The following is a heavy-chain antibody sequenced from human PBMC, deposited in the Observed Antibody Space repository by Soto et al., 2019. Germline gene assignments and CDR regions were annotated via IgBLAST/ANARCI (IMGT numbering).Heavy chain of an antibody. CDR3: ASDGYCSGGSCYFPGLSGGGACDI. CDR2: ISAYNGKT. D-gene: IGHD2-15*01. CDR1: GYTFTSYG. Sequence: QVQLVQSGAEVKKPGASVKVACKASGYTFTSYGISWVRQATGQGLEWMGWISAYNGKTNYAQKLQGRVTMTTDTSTSTAYMELRSLRADDTAVYYCASDGYCSGGSCYFPGLSGGGACDICGQGTMVTVSA. V-gene: IGHV1-18*01. J-gene: IGHJ3*02.